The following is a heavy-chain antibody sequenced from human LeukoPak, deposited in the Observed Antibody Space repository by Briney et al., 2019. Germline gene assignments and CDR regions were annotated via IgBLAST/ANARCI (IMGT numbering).Heavy chain of an antibody. CDR1: GFTLSNSW. Sequence: GGSLRLSCVVSGFTLSNSWMSWVRQAPGKGLEWVANIKQDGSEKYYVDSVKGRFTISRDNAKNSLYLQTSSLRAEDTAVYYCARATSAYYYPDAFDIWGQGTMVTVSS. CDR3: ARATSAYYYPDAFDI. J-gene: IGHJ3*02. CDR2: IKQDGSEK. D-gene: IGHD3-22*01. V-gene: IGHV3-7*03.